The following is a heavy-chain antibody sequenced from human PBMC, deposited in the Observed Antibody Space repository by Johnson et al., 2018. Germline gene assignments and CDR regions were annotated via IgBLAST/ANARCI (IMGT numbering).Heavy chain of an antibody. CDR3: ARDGGQLWFDAFDI. Sequence: EVQLVETGGGVVQSGRSLRLSCAASGFTFSSYSMNWVRQAPGKGLEWVSYISSGSIIIYHADSVKGRFTISRDNSKNTLYLQMNSLRTEDTAVYYCARDGGQLWFDAFDIWGKGTMVTVSS. CDR2: ISSGSIII. V-gene: IGHV3-48*01. CDR1: GFTFSSYS. J-gene: IGHJ3*02. D-gene: IGHD5-18*01.